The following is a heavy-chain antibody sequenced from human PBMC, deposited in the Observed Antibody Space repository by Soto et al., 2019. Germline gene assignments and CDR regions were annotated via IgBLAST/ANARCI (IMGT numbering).Heavy chain of an antibody. D-gene: IGHD2-15*01. CDR2: ISGSGGST. Sequence: GGSLRLSCAASGFTFSSYAMSWVRQAPGKGLAWVSAISGSGGSTYYADSVKGRFTISRDNSKTTLNLTMNSMRAEATAVNKGEKGWRIYCSGVSGPFIAFNIGGKGTRVPVS. V-gene: IGHV3-23*01. CDR1: GFTFSSYA. CDR3: EKGWRIYCSGVSGPFIAFNI. J-gene: IGHJ3*02.